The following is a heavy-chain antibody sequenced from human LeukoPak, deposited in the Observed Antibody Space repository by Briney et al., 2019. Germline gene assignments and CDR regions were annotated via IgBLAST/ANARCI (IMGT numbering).Heavy chain of an antibody. CDR2: VYYSGST. J-gene: IGHJ4*02. CDR3: ARHSLAVTGRGYFDF. D-gene: IGHD6-19*01. CDR1: GGSIRGYH. Sequence: SETLSLTCTVSGGSIRGYHWSWFRQPPGKGLEWIGFVYYSGSTTYNPSLKSRVTISVDTYKNQFSLKLISVTAADTAVYYCARHSLAVTGRGYFDFRGQGMLVTASS. V-gene: IGHV4-59*08.